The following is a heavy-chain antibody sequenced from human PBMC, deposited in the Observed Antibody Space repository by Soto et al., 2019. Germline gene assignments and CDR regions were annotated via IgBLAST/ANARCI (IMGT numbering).Heavy chain of an antibody. Sequence: GSLRLSCAASGFTFSLYSMIWVRQAPGKGLEWVASITSSSSYIYYEDSLKGRFTISRDNAKNSLFLQLDSLRAEDTAVYFCVRARSTDSRPDYWGQGTLVTVSS. D-gene: IGHD3-22*01. J-gene: IGHJ4*02. CDR3: VRARSTDSRPDY. V-gene: IGHV3-21*01. CDR1: GFTFSLYS. CDR2: ITSSSSYI.